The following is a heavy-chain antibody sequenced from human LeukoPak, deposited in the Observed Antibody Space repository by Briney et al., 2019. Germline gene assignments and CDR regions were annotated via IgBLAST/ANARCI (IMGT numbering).Heavy chain of an antibody. CDR3: ARGIAVAGRGLNWFDP. Sequence: SETLSLTCTVSGGSISSYYWSWIRQPAGKGLEWIGRIYTSGSTNYNPSLKSRVTMSVDTSKNQFSLKLSSVTAADTAVYYCARGIAVAGRGLNWFDPWGQGTLVTVSS. V-gene: IGHV4-4*07. CDR2: IYTSGST. CDR1: GGSISSYY. D-gene: IGHD6-19*01. J-gene: IGHJ5*02.